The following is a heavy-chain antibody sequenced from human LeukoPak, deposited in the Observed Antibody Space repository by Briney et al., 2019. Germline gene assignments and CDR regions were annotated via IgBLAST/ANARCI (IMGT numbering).Heavy chain of an antibody. CDR2: IYYSGST. J-gene: IGHJ3*02. CDR1: GGSISSGGYY. CDR3: ARVQLWLGDAFDI. D-gene: IGHD5-18*01. Sequence: PSETLSLTCTVSGGSISSGGYYWSWIRQHPGKGLEWIGYIYYSGSTYYNPSLKSRVTISVDTSKNQFSLKLSSVTAADTAVYYCARVQLWLGDAFDIWGQGTMVTVSS. V-gene: IGHV4-30-4*08.